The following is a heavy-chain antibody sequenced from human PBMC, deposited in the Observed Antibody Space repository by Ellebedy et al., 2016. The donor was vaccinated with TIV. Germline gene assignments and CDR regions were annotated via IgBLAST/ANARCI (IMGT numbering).Heavy chain of an antibody. Sequence: AASVKVSCKASGYTFASYDINWVRQANGQGLEWMGWMNPKSGNTGYAQKFQGRVTMTRNTSISTAFMELSSLRSEDTAVYYCARGRRDNWSSYLFDHWGQGTLVPVPS. J-gene: IGHJ4*02. D-gene: IGHD1-1*01. CDR1: GYTFASYD. CDR3: ARGRRDNWSSYLFDH. CDR2: MNPKSGNT. V-gene: IGHV1-8*01.